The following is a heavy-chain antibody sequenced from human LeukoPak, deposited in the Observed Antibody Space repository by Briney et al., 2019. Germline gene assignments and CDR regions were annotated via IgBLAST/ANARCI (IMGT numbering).Heavy chain of an antibody. CDR2: ISTYNGNT. D-gene: IGHD3-22*01. V-gene: IGHV1-18*01. J-gene: IGHJ3*02. CDR1: GYTFTSYG. Sequence: ASVKVTCKASGYTFTSYGINWVRQAPGQGLEWMGWISTYNGNTNYAQKFQGRVTMTRDTSISTAYMELSRLRSDDTAVYYCARVTGYYYENTGYYHHAFDIWGQGTVVTVSS. CDR3: ARVTGYYYENTGYYHHAFDI.